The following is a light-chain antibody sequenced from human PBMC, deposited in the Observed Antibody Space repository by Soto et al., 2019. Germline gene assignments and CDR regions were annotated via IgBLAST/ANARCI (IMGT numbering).Light chain of an antibody. J-gene: IGKJ5*01. CDR2: YAS. CDR1: QSVSNN. V-gene: IGKV3-15*01. Sequence: EIMMTQSPGTLSVSPGERATLSCRASQSVSNNLAWYQQKPGQAPRLLIYYASTRATGIPARFSGSGSGTEFTLTITGLQSEDFALYYSQQYTHSPPITFAQGTRL. CDR3: QQYTHSPPIT.